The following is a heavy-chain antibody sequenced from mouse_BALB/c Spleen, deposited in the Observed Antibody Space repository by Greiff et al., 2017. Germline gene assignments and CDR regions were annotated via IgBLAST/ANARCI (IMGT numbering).Heavy chain of an antibody. CDR1: GFTFSSFG. D-gene: IGHD1-1*01. CDR3: ARGDYGSSLYYAMDY. CDR2: ISSGSSTI. V-gene: IGHV5-17*02. Sequence: EVQRVESGGGLVQPGGSRKLSCAASGFTFSSFGMHWVRQAPEKGLEWVAYISSGSSTIYYADTVKGRFTISRDNPKNTLFLQMTSLRSEDTAMYYCARGDYGSSLYYAMDYWGQGTSVTVSS. J-gene: IGHJ4*01.